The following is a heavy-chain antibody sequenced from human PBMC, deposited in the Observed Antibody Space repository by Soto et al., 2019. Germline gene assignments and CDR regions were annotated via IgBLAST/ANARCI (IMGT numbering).Heavy chain of an antibody. Sequence: LSLTCTVSGGSISSYYWSWIRQPAGKGLEWIGRIYTSGSTNYNPPLKSRVTMSVDTSKNQCSLKLSSVTAADTAGYYCARFGVHYYYYGMDVWGQGATVTVSS. D-gene: IGHD3-10*01. J-gene: IGHJ6*02. CDR3: ARFGVHYYYYGMDV. CDR2: IYTSGST. V-gene: IGHV4-4*07. CDR1: GGSISSYY.